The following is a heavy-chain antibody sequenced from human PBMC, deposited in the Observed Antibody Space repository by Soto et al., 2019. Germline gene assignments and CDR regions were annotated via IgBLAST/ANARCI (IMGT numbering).Heavy chain of an antibody. V-gene: IGHV1-24*01. Sequence: ASVKVSCKVSGYTLTELSMHWVRQAPGKGLEWMGGFDPEDGETIYAQRFQGRVTMTEDTSTDTAYMELSSLRSEDTAVYYCATGGIYYDSSGYQYYYYGMDVWGQGTTVTVSS. CDR2: FDPEDGET. D-gene: IGHD3-22*01. CDR3: ATGGIYYDSSGYQYYYYGMDV. CDR1: GYTLTELS. J-gene: IGHJ6*02.